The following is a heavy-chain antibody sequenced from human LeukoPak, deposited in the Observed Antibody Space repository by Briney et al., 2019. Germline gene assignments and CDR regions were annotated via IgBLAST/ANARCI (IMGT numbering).Heavy chain of an antibody. J-gene: IGHJ6*03. V-gene: IGHV1-18*01. CDR2: ISAYNGNT. Sequence: GASVKVSCKASGYTFTSYGISWVRQAPGQGLEWMGWISAYNGNTNYAQKLQGRVTMTTDTSTSTAYMELSSLRSEDTAVYYCARDGPYDFWSGYGYMDVWGKGTTVTVSS. CDR3: ARDGPYDFWSGYGYMDV. D-gene: IGHD3-3*01. CDR1: GYTFTSYG.